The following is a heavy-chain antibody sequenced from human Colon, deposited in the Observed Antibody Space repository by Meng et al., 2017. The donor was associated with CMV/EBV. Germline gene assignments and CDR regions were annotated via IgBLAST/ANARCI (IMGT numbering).Heavy chain of an antibody. CDR3: ARDSSSWYADY. Sequence: GRLGGAGGGLVPPGGSLGLSCAASGFTVSSNYMSWVRQAPGKGLEWVSVIYSGGSTYYADSVKGRFTISRDNSRNTLCLQMNSLRAEDTAVYYCARDSSSWYADYWGQGTLVTVSS. CDR2: IYSGGST. J-gene: IGHJ4*02. D-gene: IGHD6-13*01. V-gene: IGHV3-66*01. CDR1: GFTVSSNY.